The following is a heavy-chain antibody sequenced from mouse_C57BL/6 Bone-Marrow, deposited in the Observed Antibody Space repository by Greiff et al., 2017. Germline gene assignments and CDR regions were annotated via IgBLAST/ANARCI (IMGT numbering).Heavy chain of an antibody. V-gene: IGHV14-4*01. CDR2: IDPENGDT. CDR1: GFNIKDDY. J-gene: IGHJ3*01. CDR3: TTGGDGAP. D-gene: IGHD3-3*01. Sequence: EVQLQQSGAELVRPGASVKLSCTASGFNIKDDYMHWVKQRPEQGLEWIGWIDPENGDTEYASKFQGKATITADTSSNTAYLQLSSLTSEDTAVYYCTTGGDGAPRGRGTLVTVSA.